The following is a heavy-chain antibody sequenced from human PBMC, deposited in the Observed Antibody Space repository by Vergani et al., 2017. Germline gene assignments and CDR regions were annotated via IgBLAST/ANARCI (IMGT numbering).Heavy chain of an antibody. CDR1: GAPIRSSNYY. J-gene: IGHJ5*02. CDR2: IYYSGST. Sequence: QLPLQESGPGLVKPSATLSLTFSVSGAPIRSSNYYWGWLRQPPGKGLEWISSIYYSGSTYYKPSLKSRVTISVDTSKNQFSLKLSSVTAADTAVYFCARHSTVEWLVKLGWIDPWGQGILVTVSS. D-gene: IGHD6-19*01. CDR3: ARHSTVEWLVKLGWIDP. V-gene: IGHV4-39*01.